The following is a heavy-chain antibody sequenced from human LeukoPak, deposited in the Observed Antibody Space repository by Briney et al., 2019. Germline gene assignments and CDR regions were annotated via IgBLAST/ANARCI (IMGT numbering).Heavy chain of an antibody. CDR3: ARQTAAGTRELDY. J-gene: IGHJ4*02. CDR2: INPNSGGT. CDR1: GYTFTGYY. V-gene: IGHV1-2*02. Sequence: ASVKVSCKASGYTFTGYYMHWVRQAPGQGLEWMGWINPNSGGTNYAQKSQGRVTMTRDTSISTAYMELSRLRSDDTAVYYCARQTAAGTRELDYWGQGTLVTVSS. D-gene: IGHD6-13*01.